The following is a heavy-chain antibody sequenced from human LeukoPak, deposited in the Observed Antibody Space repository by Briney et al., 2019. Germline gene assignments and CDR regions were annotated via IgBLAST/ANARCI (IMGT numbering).Heavy chain of an antibody. CDR2: INHSGST. CDR3: ARLWESYYHYMDV. D-gene: IGHD1-26*01. V-gene: IGHV4-34*01. J-gene: IGHJ6*03. Sequence: PSETLSLTCAVYGGSFSGYYWSWIRQPPGKGLEWIGEINHSGSTNYNPSLKSRVTISVDTSKNQFSLKLSSVTAADTAVYYCARLWESYYHYMDVWGKGTTVTVSS. CDR1: GGSFSGYY.